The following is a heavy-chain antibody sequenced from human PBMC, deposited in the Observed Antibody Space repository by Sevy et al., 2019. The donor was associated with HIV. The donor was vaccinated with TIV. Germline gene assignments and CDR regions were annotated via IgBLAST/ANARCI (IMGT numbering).Heavy chain of an antibody. CDR2: ISGSGGST. CDR1: GFIFSSYV. D-gene: IGHD6-13*01. CDR3: EAIATAGRDY. Sequence: GGSLRLSCAAFGFIFSSYVMSWVRQAPGKGLEWVSTISGSGGSTYYADSVKGRFTISRDNSKNTLDLQMNSLRAEDTAVYYCEAIATAGRDYWGQGTLVTVSS. J-gene: IGHJ4*02. V-gene: IGHV3-23*01.